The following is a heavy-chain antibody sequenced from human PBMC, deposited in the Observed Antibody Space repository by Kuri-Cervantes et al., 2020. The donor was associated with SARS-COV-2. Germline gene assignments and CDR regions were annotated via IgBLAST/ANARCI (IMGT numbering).Heavy chain of an antibody. Sequence: SETLSLTCTVSGGSISGYYWSWIRQPPGKGLEWIGYIYYSGSTNYNPSLKSRVTISVDTSKNQFSLKLSSVTAADTAVYYCARVVVWSGYYFDYWGQGTLVTVSS. V-gene: IGHV4-59*01. J-gene: IGHJ4*02. CDR2: IYYSGST. D-gene: IGHD3-3*01. CDR3: ARVVVWSGYYFDY. CDR1: GGSISGYY.